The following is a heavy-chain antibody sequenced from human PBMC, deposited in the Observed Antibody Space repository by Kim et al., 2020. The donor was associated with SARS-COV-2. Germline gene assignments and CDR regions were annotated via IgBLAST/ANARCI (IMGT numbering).Heavy chain of an antibody. D-gene: IGHD6-13*01. CDR3: ARQSSSSWTLGGDNWFDP. CDR1: GGSISSSSYY. CDR2: IYYSGST. V-gene: IGHV4-39*01. Sequence: SETLSLTCTVSGGSISSSSYYWGWIRQPPGKGLEWIGSIYYSGSTYYNPSLKSRVTISVDTSKNQFSLKLSSVTAADTAVYYCARQSSSSWTLGGDNWFDPWCQGTLVTVSS. J-gene: IGHJ5*02.